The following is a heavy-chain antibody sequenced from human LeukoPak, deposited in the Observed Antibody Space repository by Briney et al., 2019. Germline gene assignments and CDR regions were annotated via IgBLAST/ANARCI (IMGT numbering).Heavy chain of an antibody. J-gene: IGHJ4*02. CDR2: IYPGDSGT. Sequence: GESLKISCKGSGYSFTSYWIGWVRQMPGKGLEWMGIIYPGDSGTRYSPSFQGQVTISADKSISTAYLQWSSLKASDTAMYYCARHHSYCSSTSCYTGAFDYWGQGTLVTVSS. CDR1: GYSFTSYW. V-gene: IGHV5-51*01. CDR3: ARHHSYCSSTSCYTGAFDY. D-gene: IGHD2-2*02.